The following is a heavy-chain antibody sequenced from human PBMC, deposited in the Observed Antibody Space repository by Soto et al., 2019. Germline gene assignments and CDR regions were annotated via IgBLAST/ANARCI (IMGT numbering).Heavy chain of an antibody. D-gene: IGHD3-10*01. CDR1: GLTFNNYA. V-gene: IGHV3-23*01. CDR3: AKDRASALARPSDSMDV. Sequence: EVQLLESGGGLVEPGRSLRLSCAASGLTFNNYAMTWVRQAPWKGLEWVSSISGSDRSTYHADSVKGRFTISRDNSKNTLYLQMNSLRVEDTAVYYCAKDRASALARPSDSMDVWGLGTTVIVSS. J-gene: IGHJ6*02. CDR2: ISGSDRST.